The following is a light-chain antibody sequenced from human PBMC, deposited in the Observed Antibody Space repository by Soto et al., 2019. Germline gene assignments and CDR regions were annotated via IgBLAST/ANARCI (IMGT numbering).Light chain of an antibody. CDR2: GAS. CDR3: QHYRNSLWT. V-gene: IGKV3-20*01. Sequence: IVLTQSPGTLSLSPGERATLSCRASQTVSSTYLAWYQQKSGQTARLLIYGASSRATGIPDRFSGSGSGTDFTLTISRLEPEDFAVYYWQHYRNSLWTFGQGTKVEIK. CDR1: QTVSSTY. J-gene: IGKJ1*01.